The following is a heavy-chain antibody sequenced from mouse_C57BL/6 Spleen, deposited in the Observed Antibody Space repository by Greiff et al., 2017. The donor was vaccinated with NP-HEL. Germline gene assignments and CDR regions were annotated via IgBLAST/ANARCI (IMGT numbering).Heavy chain of an antibody. V-gene: IGHV1-81*01. D-gene: IGHD3-2*02. CDR2: IYPRSGNT. CDR1: GYTFTSSG. Sequence: VQLQQSGAELARPGASVQLSCKASGYTFTSSGISWVKQRTGQGLEWIGEIYPRSGNTYYNEKFTGKATLTADKSSSTAYMELRSLTSEDSAVYFCADTAQAAYFDYWGQGTTLTVSS. CDR3: ADTAQAAYFDY. J-gene: IGHJ2*01.